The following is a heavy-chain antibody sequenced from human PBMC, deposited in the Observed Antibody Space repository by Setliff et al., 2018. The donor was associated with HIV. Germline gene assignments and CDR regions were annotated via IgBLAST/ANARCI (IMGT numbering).Heavy chain of an antibody. D-gene: IGHD4-17*01. J-gene: IGHJ4*02. V-gene: IGHV1-69*13. Sequence: GASVKVSCKASGGDFRNYAISWVRQVPGQGLEWVGGILPLLNSPNFAQRFEGRVTLTADETTRTVYMDFTSLRPDDTAVYYCARDRGRYGDYRDFDYWGQGALVTVSS. CDR3: ARDRGRYGDYRDFDY. CDR1: GGDFRNYA. CDR2: ILPLLNSP.